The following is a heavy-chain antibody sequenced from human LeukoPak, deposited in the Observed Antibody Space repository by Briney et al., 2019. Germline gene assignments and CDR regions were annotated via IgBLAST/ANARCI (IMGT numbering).Heavy chain of an antibody. V-gene: IGHV3-23*01. CDR3: VRWAREADN. D-gene: IGHD2-15*01. J-gene: IGHJ4*02. Sequence: GGSLRLSCAASGFTFSTYAMSWVRQAPGKGLEWVSVVSGTGGRTYYADSVKGRFTISRDNVKNSLYLEMNSLRVEDTAVYYCVRWAREADNWGRGTQVTVSS. CDR2: VSGTGGRT. CDR1: GFTFSTYA.